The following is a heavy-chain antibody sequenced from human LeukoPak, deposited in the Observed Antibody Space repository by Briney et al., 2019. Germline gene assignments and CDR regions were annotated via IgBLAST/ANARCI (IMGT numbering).Heavy chain of an antibody. J-gene: IGHJ6*03. CDR3: ARGRVSSSTWYSTYYYFFYMDF. D-gene: IGHD4-11*01. Sequence: SETLSLTCTVSGGSISSTRYYWGWIRQPPGKGLEWIGSIYYGGSTYYNPSLNGRVSISRDTSKNFFSLRLRSVTAADTAVYFCARGRVSSSTWYSTYYYFFYMDFWGKGTTVTVSS. CDR1: GGSISSTRYY. V-gene: IGHV4-39*07. CDR2: IYYGGST.